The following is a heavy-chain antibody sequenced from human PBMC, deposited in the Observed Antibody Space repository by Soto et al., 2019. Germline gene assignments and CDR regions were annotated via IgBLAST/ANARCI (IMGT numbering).Heavy chain of an antibody. D-gene: IGHD2-15*01. V-gene: IGHV3-11*06. CDR3: VRGGGGGLFDP. Sequence: LSCASSGFTFSDYYMSWIRQAPGKGLEWLSYISPGSRYPAYADSVKGRFTISRDNARRSLSLQMNSLTVDDTAIYYCVRGGGGGLFDPWGQGSMVTVSS. CDR2: ISPGSRYP. CDR1: GFTFSDYY. J-gene: IGHJ5*02.